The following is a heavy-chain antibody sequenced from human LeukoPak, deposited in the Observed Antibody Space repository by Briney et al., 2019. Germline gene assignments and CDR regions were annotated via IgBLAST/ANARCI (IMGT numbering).Heavy chain of an antibody. CDR2: INPNSGGT. CDR3: ARDIGDYDFWSGYGMEV. J-gene: IGHJ6*02. D-gene: IGHD3-3*01. CDR1: GYTFTAFY. V-gene: IGHV1-2*02. Sequence: ASVKVSCKASGYTFTAFYIYWVRQAPGQGREGMAWINPNSGGTNYTQKFQGRVTMTSDTSIATAYMELSRLKSDDPAVYYCARDIGDYDFWSGYGMEVWGQGTTVTVSS.